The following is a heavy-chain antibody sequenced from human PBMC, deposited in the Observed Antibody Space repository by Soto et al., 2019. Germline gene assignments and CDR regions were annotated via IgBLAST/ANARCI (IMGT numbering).Heavy chain of an antibody. J-gene: IGHJ5*02. V-gene: IGHV2-26*01. CDR3: ARRHLAVAVSPWFDP. D-gene: IGHD6-19*01. CDR2: IDSSGEK. CDR1: GLSITDSEMG. Sequence: QVTLKESGPVLVKPTETLTLRCTVSGLSITDSEMGVSWIRQPPGQPLGWLAHIDSSGEKSYRTFLKGRLAISKDTSKSKIFLTMTNMDPADTATYYCARRHLAVAVSPWFDPWGQGIPVTVSS.